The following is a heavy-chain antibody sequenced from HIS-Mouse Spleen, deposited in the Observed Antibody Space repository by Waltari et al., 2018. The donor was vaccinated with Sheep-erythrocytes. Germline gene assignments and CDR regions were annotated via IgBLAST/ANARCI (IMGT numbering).Heavy chain of an antibody. D-gene: IGHD3-10*01. CDR1: GFTFSSYG. J-gene: IGHJ4*02. Sequence: QVQLVESGGGVVQPGRSLRLACAASGFTFSSYGMLWVRQAPGKGLEWVAVISYDGSNKYYADSVKGRFTISRDNSKNTLYLQMNSLRAEDTAVYYCAKDRRGFWDYWGQGTLVTVSS. CDR2: ISYDGSNK. CDR3: AKDRRGFWDY. V-gene: IGHV3-30*18.